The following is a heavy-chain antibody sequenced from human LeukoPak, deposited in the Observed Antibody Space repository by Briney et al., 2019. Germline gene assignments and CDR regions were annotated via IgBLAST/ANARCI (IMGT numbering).Heavy chain of an antibody. CDR1: GYSFTSYW. Sequence: GKSLRISCKGSGYSFTSYWISWVRQMPGKGLEWMGRIDPSDSYTNYSPSFQGHVTISADKSISTAYLQWSSLKASDTAMYYCARHSSHGSGTCAFDIWGQGTMVTVSS. D-gene: IGHD3-10*01. CDR2: IDPSDSYT. V-gene: IGHV5-10-1*01. J-gene: IGHJ3*02. CDR3: ARHSSHGSGTCAFDI.